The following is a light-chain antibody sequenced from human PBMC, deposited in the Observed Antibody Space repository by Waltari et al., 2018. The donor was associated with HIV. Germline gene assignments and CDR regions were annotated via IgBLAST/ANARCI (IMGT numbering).Light chain of an antibody. CDR3: AAWDDSLNGRVV. J-gene: IGLJ2*01. V-gene: IGLV1-44*01. Sequence: QSVLTQPPSASGTPEQRVTISCSGSGSNIGSDTVNWYQQLPGTAPKLLIYSNIHRPSGVLDRFSGAKAGTSASLAISWLQPEDEADYYCAAWDDSLNGRVVFGGGTKLTVL. CDR1: GSNIGSDT. CDR2: SNI.